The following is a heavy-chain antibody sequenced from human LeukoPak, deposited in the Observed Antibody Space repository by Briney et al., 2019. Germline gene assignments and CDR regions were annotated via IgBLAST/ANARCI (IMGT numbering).Heavy chain of an antibody. CDR1: GGSISSSSYY. CDR3: ARAYSSSWYYFDY. D-gene: IGHD6-13*01. CDR2: IYYSGST. J-gene: IGHJ4*02. V-gene: IGHV4-39*01. Sequence: SETLSLTCTVSGGSISSSSYYWGWLRPPPGQGLEWIGSIYYSGSTYYNPSLKSRVTISVDTSKNQFSLKLSSVTAADTAVYYCARAYSSSWYYFDYWGQGTLVTVSS.